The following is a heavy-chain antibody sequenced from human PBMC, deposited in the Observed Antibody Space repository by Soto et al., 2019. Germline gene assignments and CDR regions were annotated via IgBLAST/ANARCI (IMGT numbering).Heavy chain of an antibody. J-gene: IGHJ5*02. CDR1: GFTFNTYA. V-gene: IGHV3-64D*08. D-gene: IGHD3-10*01. Sequence: PGGSLRLSCSASGFTFNTYAMHWVRRAPGKGLEFVSAITASGGKTYYAESVKGRFITSRDNSKNTLYLQMSSLRSEDTAVYYCARDVGSSGSSRWFDTWGQGTLVTVSS. CDR2: ITASGGKT. CDR3: ARDVGSSGSSRWFDT.